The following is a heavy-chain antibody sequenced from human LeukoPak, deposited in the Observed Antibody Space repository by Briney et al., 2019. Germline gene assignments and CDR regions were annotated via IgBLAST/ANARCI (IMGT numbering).Heavy chain of an antibody. J-gene: IGHJ2*01. CDR2: ISGSGGST. V-gene: IGHV3-23*01. CDR1: GFTFSSYG. CDR3: AKDNLVYWYFDL. D-gene: IGHD1-26*01. Sequence: GGTLRLSCAASGFTFSSYGMSWVRQAPGKGLEWVSAISGSGGSTYYADSVKGRFTISRDNSKNTLYLQMNSLRDEDTAVYFCAKDNLVYWYFDLWGRGTLVTVSS.